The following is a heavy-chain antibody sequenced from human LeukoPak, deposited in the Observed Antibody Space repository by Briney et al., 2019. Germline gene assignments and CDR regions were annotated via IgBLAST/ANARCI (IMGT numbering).Heavy chain of an antibody. Sequence: PGGSLRLSCAASGFPFSSYAMHWVRQAPGKGLEWVALIWYDGSNKNYADSVKGRFTISRDNSKNTLFLLMNSLRAEDTAVYYCAREASDAFDIWGQGTMVTVSS. CDR3: AREASDAFDI. J-gene: IGHJ3*02. CDR2: IWYDGSNK. V-gene: IGHV3-33*08. CDR1: GFPFSSYA.